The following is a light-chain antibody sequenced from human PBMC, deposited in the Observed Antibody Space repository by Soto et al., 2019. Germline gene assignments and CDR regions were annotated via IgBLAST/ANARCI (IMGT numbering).Light chain of an antibody. CDR2: GAS. CDR3: QQYNDWPRT. CDR1: QSVGSN. J-gene: IGKJ1*01. V-gene: IGKV3-15*01. Sequence: ERVMTQSAATLSVSPGGRATPSCRASQSVGSNLAWYQQNPGQAPRLLIFGASSRATGIPARFSGRGSGTEFTLTISSLQSEDSAVFYCQQYNDWPRTFGQGTKVDIK.